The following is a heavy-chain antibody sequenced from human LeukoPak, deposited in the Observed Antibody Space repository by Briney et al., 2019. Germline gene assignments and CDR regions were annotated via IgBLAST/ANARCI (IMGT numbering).Heavy chain of an antibody. CDR2: IYHTGDS. J-gene: IGHJ4*02. V-gene: IGHV4-59*08. Sequence: SETLSLTCAVSDVSISDYYWSWIRQPPGKGLEWIGYIYHTGDSNQNPSLKGRVTVTLDTPKNQVSLKVTSVTAADTAVYYCARLLSGYSDYWGQGTLVTVSS. CDR3: ARLLSGYSDY. D-gene: IGHD2-15*01. CDR1: DVSISDYY.